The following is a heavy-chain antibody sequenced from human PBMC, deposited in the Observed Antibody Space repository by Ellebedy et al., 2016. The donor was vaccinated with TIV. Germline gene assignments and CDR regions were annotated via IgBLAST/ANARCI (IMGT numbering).Heavy chain of an antibody. J-gene: IGHJ4*02. CDR1: GYSFTSYW. CDR3: ARHQSSGWYRLNYFDY. Sequence: GESLKISCKGSGYSFTSYWIGWVRQMPGKGLEWMGIIYPGDSDTRYSPSFQGQVTISADKSISTAYLQWSSLKASDTAMYYCARHQSSGWYRLNYFDYWGQGTLVTVSS. V-gene: IGHV5-51*01. D-gene: IGHD6-19*01. CDR2: IYPGDSDT.